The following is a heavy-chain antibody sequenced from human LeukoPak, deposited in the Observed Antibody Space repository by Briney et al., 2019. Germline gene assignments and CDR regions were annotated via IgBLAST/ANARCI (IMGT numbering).Heavy chain of an antibody. V-gene: IGHV4-34*01. CDR3: ARGSGWYFAGY. CDR1: GGSFSGYY. J-gene: IGHJ4*02. CDR2: INHSGST. D-gene: IGHD6-19*01. Sequence: SETLSLTCGVYGGSFSGYYWSWIRQPPGKGLEWIGEINHSGSTNYNPSLKSRVTISVDTSKNQFSLKLSSVTAADTAVYYCARGSGWYFAGYWGQGTLVTVSS.